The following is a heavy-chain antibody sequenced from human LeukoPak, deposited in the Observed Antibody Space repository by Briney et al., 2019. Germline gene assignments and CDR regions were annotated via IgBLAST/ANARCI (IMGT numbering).Heavy chain of an antibody. CDR2: INHSGST. D-gene: IGHD3-10*01. V-gene: IGHV4-34*01. CDR1: GGSFSGYY. J-gene: IGHJ5*02. CDR3: AREYSQSYTPLSP. Sequence: SETLSLTCAVYGGSFSGYYWSWIRQPPGKGLEWIGEINHSGSTNYNPSLKSRVTISVDTSKNQFSLKLSSVTAADTAVYYCAREYSQSYTPLSPWGQGTLVTVSS.